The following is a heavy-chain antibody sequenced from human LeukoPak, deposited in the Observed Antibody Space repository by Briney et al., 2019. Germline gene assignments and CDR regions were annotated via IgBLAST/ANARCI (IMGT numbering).Heavy chain of an antibody. J-gene: IGHJ6*02. CDR3: AKVKYNSGFSLMDV. V-gene: IGHV3-74*01. CDR1: GFTFSGYW. CDR2: INTDGSTT. D-gene: IGHD6-19*01. Sequence: GGSLRLSCAASGFTFSGYWMHWVRQVPGKGLVWVSRINTDGSTTSYADSVKGRFTISRDNAENSLYLQMNSLRAEDTAVYYCAKVKYNSGFSLMDVWGQGTTVTVSS.